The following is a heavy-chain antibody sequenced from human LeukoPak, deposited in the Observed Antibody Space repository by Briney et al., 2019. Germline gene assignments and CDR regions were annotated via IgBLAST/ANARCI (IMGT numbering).Heavy chain of an antibody. CDR3: ARASISGPESFDH. CDR1: GFTFRSYW. D-gene: IGHD1-14*01. J-gene: IGHJ4*02. Sequence: PGGSLRLSCAASGFTFRSYWMHWVRQTPGKGLVWVSRINSDGSSTNYADSVKGRFTISRDNAKNTVYLQMNRLRAEDTAVYYCARASISGPESFDHWGQGTLVTVSS. V-gene: IGHV3-74*01. CDR2: INSDGSST.